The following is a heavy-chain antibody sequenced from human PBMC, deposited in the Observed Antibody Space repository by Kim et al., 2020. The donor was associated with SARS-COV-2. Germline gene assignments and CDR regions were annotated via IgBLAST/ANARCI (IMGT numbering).Heavy chain of an antibody. V-gene: IGHV4-59*01. CDR2: GCT. CDR3: ARDAGGSGDY. Sequence: GCTNFNPSLKSRVTKSVDTSKNQFSLKLSSVTAADTAVYYCARDAGGSGDYWGQGTLVTVSS. J-gene: IGHJ4*02. D-gene: IGHD2-15*01.